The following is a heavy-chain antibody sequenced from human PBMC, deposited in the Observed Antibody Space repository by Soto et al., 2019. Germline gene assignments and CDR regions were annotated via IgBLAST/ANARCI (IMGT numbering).Heavy chain of an antibody. CDR1: GGTFSSYV. V-gene: IGHV1-69*01. CDR2: IIPVSGTA. Sequence: QVHLEQSGAEVKKPGSSVKVSCKFSGGTFSSYVIIWVRQAPGQGLEWMGGIIPVSGTANYAQKFHGRVTISADAATNTAYMELISVRFDDTAVYYCATVDRSVALVGWFDPWGQGTLVNVSS. D-gene: IGHD2-8*02. CDR3: ATVDRSVALVGWFDP. J-gene: IGHJ5*02.